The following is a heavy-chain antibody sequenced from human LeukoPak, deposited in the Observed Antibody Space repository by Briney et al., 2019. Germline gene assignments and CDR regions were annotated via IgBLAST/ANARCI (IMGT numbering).Heavy chain of an antibody. J-gene: IGHJ6*03. V-gene: IGHV4-59*12. CDR2: IYYSGST. CDR3: ARGPPSRRYYYYYMDV. Sequence: SETLSLTYTVSGGSISSYYWSWIRQPPGKGLEWIGHIYYSGSTNYNPSLKSRVTISVDTSKNQFSLKLSSVAAADTAVYYCARGPPSRRYYYYYMDVWGKGTTVTVSS. CDR1: GGSISSYY. D-gene: IGHD6-6*01.